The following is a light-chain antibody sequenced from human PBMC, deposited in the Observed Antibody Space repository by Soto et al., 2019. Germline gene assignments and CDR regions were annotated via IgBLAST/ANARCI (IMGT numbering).Light chain of an antibody. J-gene: IGKJ4*01. CDR3: QQYGSWPLT. CDR1: QTVTNSY. Sequence: DIVLTQSPGTLSLSPGERATLSCRASQTVTNSYLAWYQQKPGQAPRLLIYGAFSRAAGIPDRFSGSGSGTDLTLTISRLEPEDFALFYCQQYGSWPLTFGGGTKVDIK. V-gene: IGKV3-20*01. CDR2: GAF.